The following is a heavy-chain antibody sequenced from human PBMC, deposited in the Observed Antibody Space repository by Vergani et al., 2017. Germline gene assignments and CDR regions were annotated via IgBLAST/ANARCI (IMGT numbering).Heavy chain of an antibody. CDR3: ARHMVPDYYYYGMDV. CDR1: GYTLTELS. CDR2: FDPEDGET. V-gene: IGHV1-24*01. J-gene: IGHJ6*02. D-gene: IGHD6-13*01. Sequence: QVQLVQSGAEVKKPGASVKVSCKVSGYTLTELSMHWVRQAPGKGLEWMGGFDPEDGETIYAQKFQGRVTITADKSTSTAYMELSSLRSEDTAVFYCARHMVPDYYYYGMDVWGQGTTVTVSS.